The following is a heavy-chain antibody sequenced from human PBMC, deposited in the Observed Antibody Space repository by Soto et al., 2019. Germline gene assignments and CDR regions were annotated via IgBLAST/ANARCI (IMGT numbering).Heavy chain of an antibody. Sequence: EVQLVESGGGLVQPGRSLRLSCAASGFTFDDYAMHWVRQAPGKGLEWVSGISWNSGSIGYADSVKGRFTVSRDNAKISLYLQMNSQRAEDTALDYCAKDATLGGWGGMDVWGQGTRVTVSS. CDR1: GFTFDDYA. CDR2: ISWNSGSI. CDR3: AKDATLGGWGGMDV. V-gene: IGHV3-9*01. J-gene: IGHJ6*02. D-gene: IGHD3-16*01.